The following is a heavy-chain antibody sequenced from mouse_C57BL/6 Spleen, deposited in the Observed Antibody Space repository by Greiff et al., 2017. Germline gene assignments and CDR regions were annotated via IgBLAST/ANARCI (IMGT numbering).Heavy chain of an antibody. CDR3: ARHEDPCCGSSPRFAY. Sequence: VKLMESGAELVKPGASVKLSCKASGYTFTEYTIHWVKQRSGQGLEWIGWFYPGSGSIKYNEKFKDKATLTADKSSSTVYMERSRLTSEDSAVYFCARHEDPCCGSSPRFAYWGQGTLVTVSA. CDR2: FYPGSGSI. V-gene: IGHV1-62-2*01. D-gene: IGHD1-1*01. CDR1: GYTFTEYT. J-gene: IGHJ3*01.